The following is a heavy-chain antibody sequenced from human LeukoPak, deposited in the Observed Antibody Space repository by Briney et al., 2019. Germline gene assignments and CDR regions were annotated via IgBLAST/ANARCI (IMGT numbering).Heavy chain of an antibody. Sequence: ASVKVSCKASGYTFTGYYMHWVRQAPGQGLEWMGWINPNSGGTNYAQKFQGRVTMTRDTSISTAYMEPSRLRSGDTAVYYCARSNNYFDYWGQGTLVTVSS. V-gene: IGHV1-2*02. CDR3: ARSNNYFDY. J-gene: IGHJ4*02. CDR1: GYTFTGYY. CDR2: INPNSGGT.